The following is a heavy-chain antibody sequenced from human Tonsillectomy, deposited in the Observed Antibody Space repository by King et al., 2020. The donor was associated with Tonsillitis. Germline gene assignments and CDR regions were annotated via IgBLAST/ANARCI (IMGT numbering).Heavy chain of an antibody. J-gene: IGHJ3*02. V-gene: IGHV4-59*01. D-gene: IGHD3-10*01. CDR1: GGSISSYY. CDR2: IYYSGST. Sequence: QLQESGPGLVKPSETLSLTCTVSGGSISSYYWSWIRQPPGKGLEWIGYIYYSGSTNYNPSLKSRVTISVDTSKNQFSLKLSSVTAADTAVYYCARVPTTYYYGPGDAFDIWGQGTMVTVSS. CDR3: ARVPTTYYYGPGDAFDI.